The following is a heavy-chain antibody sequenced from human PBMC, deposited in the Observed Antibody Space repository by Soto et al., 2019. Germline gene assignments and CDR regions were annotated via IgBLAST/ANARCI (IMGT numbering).Heavy chain of an antibody. D-gene: IGHD3-10*01. J-gene: IGHJ5*02. Sequence: QITLKESGPTLVRPTQTLTLTCTFSGFSLSTTGVGVGWIRQPPGKALQWLALIYWDDDKRYSPSLKSRLTITKDASKYEVILTMTNMDPVDTATYYCARRLRDYGLGRERATYFAPWGQGTLVTVSS. CDR2: IYWDDDK. CDR3: ARRLRDYGLGRERATYFAP. CDR1: GFSLSTTGVG. V-gene: IGHV2-5*02.